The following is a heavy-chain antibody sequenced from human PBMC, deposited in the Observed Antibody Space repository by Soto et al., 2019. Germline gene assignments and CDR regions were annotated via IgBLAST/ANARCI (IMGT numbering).Heavy chain of an antibody. CDR1: GFTFSSYG. CDR2: IWYDGSNK. D-gene: IGHD2-2*01. Sequence: GGSLRLSCAASGFTFSSYGMHWVRQAPGKGLEWVAVIWYDGSNKYYADSVKGRFTISRDNSKNTLYLQMNSLRAEDTAVYYCARDECSSTSCYLPYGMDVWGQGTTVTVSS. J-gene: IGHJ6*02. V-gene: IGHV3-33*01. CDR3: ARDECSSTSCYLPYGMDV.